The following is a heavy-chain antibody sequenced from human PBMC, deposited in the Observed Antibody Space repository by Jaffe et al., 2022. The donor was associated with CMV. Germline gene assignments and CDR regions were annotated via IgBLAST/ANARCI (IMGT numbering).Heavy chain of an antibody. J-gene: IGHJ3*02. CDR2: IWYDGTNK. Sequence: QVQLVESGGGVVQPGRSLRLSCAASGFTFSSNGMHWVRQAPGKGLEWVAVIWYDGTNKYYADPVKGRFTISRDNSKNTLYLQMNSLRAEDTAVYYCARSSNVHDALDIWGQGTMVSVSS. CDR3: ARSSNVHDALDI. D-gene: IGHD4-4*01. V-gene: IGHV3-33*08. CDR1: GFTFSSNG.